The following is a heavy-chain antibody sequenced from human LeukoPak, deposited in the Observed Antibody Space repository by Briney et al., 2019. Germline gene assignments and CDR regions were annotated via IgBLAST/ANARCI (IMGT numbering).Heavy chain of an antibody. J-gene: IGHJ6*03. V-gene: IGHV4-4*08. D-gene: IGHD3-9*01. CDR2: IYTSGST. Sequence: DPSETLSLTCTVSGGSISSYHWSWIRQPPGKGLECIGRIYTSGSTNYNPSLKSRVTISVDTSKNQFSLKLSSVTAADTAVYYCARDRLGYDILRDYYYMDVWGKGTTVTISS. CDR3: ARDRLGYDILRDYYYMDV. CDR1: GGSISSYH.